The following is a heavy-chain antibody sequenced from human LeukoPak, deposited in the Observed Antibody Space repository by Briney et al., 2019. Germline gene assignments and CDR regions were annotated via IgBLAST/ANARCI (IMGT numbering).Heavy chain of an antibody. CDR1: GGSISGYY. Sequence: PSETLSLTCTVSGGSISGYYWSWIRQPPGKGLEWIGYIYYSGDTNYNPSLNSRVTISVDTSKNQSSLRLSSVTTADTAIYYCARGGIGSSRGSFFGYWGQGTLVTVSS. CDR2: IYYSGDT. CDR3: ARGGIGSSRGSFFGY. D-gene: IGHD2-15*01. J-gene: IGHJ4*02. V-gene: IGHV4-59*01.